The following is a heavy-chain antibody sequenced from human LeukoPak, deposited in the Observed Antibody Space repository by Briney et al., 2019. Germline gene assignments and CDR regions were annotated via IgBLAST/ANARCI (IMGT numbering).Heavy chain of an antibody. J-gene: IGHJ4*02. CDR1: GFXFSDYW. Sequence: GGSLRLSCAASGFXFSDYWIRWVRQAPGKGLVWVSRVNRDGSSTSYADSVKGRFTISRDNAKNTLSLQMNSLRGEDTAVYYCARDRSISAAGDTYWGQGTLVTVSS. V-gene: IGHV3-74*01. CDR3: ARDRSISAAGDTY. CDR2: VNRDGSST. D-gene: IGHD6-13*01.